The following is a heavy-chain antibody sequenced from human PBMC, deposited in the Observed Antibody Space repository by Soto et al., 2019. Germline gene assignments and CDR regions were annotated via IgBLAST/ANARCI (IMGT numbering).Heavy chain of an antibody. CDR3: ARSDYYDSSGYYYNLVY. J-gene: IGHJ4*02. D-gene: IGHD3-22*01. V-gene: IGHV1-69*06. CDR2: IIPIFGTA. Sequence: ASVKVSCKASGGTFSSYAISWVRQAPGQGLEWMGGIIPIFGTANYAQKFQGRVTITADKSTSTAYMELSSLRSEDTAVYYCARSDYYDSSGYYYNLVYWGQGTLVTVSS. CDR1: GGTFSSYA.